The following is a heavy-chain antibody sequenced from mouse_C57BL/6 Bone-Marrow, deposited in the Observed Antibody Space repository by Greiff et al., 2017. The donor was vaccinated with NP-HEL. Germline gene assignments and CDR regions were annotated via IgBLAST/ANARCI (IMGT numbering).Heavy chain of an antibody. D-gene: IGHD1-1*01. Sequence: EVQLQQSGPGLVQPGASVKISCKASGYSFTDYNMNWVKQSHGKSLEWIGVISPNYGTTSYNQTFKGKATLTVDQSSSTAYMQLNSLTSEDAAVYDSARTIHYSLAVDYGGQGTSVTVSA. CDR2: ISPNYGTT. J-gene: IGHJ4*01. CDR1: GYSFTDYN. V-gene: IGHV1-39*01. CDR3: ARTIHYSLAVDY.